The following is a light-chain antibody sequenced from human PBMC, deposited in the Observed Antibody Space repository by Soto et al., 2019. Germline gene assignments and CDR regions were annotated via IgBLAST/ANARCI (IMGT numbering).Light chain of an antibody. CDR3: QKYNTVPTT. J-gene: IGKJ5*01. V-gene: IGKV1-27*01. CDR2: SAS. CDR1: QGIGNS. Sequence: DIQRTQSPPSLSASVGDRVTITCRASQGIGNSLAWYQQKPGTVPKLLIYSASTLQSGVPSRFSGSGSGTDFTLTISSLQHEDVAAYYCQKYNTVPTTFGQGTRLEIK.